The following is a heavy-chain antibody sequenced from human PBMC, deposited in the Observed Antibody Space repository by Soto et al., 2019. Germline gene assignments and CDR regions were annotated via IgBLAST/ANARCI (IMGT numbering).Heavy chain of an antibody. Sequence: GASLRLSCAASGLTFSNCAMSCVRQAPGKGLEWVSAISGSGSDTFYADSVKGRFTISRDNSKNTLYLQMNSLRAEGTAVYYCAKELGDIFSGYEFYFDHWGRGTLVTSP. D-gene: IGHD3-9*01. CDR3: AKELGDIFSGYEFYFDH. V-gene: IGHV3-23*01. CDR1: GLTFSNCA. J-gene: IGHJ4*02. CDR2: ISGSGSDT.